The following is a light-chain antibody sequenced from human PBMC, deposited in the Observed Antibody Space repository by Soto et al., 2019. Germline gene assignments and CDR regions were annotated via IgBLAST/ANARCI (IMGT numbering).Light chain of an antibody. CDR1: SSDVGAYNY. V-gene: IGLV2-14*01. Sequence: QSALTQPRSVSGSPGQSITISCTGTSSDVGAYNYVSWYQQHPGKAPKLMIFEVNNRPSGVSNRFSGSKSGNTASLAISGLQAEDEADYYCSSYTSSSTLVFGGGTKLTVL. CDR2: EVN. J-gene: IGLJ2*01. CDR3: SSYTSSSTLV.